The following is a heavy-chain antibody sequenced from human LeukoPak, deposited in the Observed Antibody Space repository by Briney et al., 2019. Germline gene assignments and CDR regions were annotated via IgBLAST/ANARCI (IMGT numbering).Heavy chain of an antibody. Sequence: SETLSLTCAVYGGSFSGYYWSWIRQPPGKGLEWIGEINHSGSTNYNPSLKSRVTISVDTSKNQFSLKLSSVTAADTAVYYCARDERGFGYWGQGTLVTVSS. J-gene: IGHJ4*02. CDR2: INHSGST. CDR1: GGSFSGYY. CDR3: ARDERGFGY. D-gene: IGHD3-10*01. V-gene: IGHV4-34*09.